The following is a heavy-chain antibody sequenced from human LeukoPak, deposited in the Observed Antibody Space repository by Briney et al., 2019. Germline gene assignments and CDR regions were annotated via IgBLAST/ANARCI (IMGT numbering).Heavy chain of an antibody. CDR1: GYTFTGYY. CDR3: ARDANTSPYYMDV. J-gene: IGHJ6*03. CDR2: ISPKSGGT. D-gene: IGHD2-2*01. Sequence: ASVKVSCKASGYTFTGYYIHWVRQAPGQGLEWMGRISPKSGGTNYAQKFQGRVTMTSDTSISTAYMELSRLRSDDTAVYYCARDANTSPYYMDVWGKGTTVTVPS. V-gene: IGHV1-2*06.